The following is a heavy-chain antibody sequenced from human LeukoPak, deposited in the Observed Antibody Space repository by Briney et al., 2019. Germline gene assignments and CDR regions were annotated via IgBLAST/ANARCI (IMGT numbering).Heavy chain of an antibody. CDR3: AKGTFGEFFL. V-gene: IGHV3-21*01. J-gene: IGHJ4*02. CDR2: ISSSSNYI. D-gene: IGHD3-10*01. CDR1: GFTFSSYT. Sequence: GGSLRLSCAASGFTFSSYTMNWVRQAPGKGLEWVSSISSSSNYIYYADSMKGRFTISRDNAKNSLYLQMNSLRAEDTAVYYCAKGTFGEFFLWGQGTLVTVSS.